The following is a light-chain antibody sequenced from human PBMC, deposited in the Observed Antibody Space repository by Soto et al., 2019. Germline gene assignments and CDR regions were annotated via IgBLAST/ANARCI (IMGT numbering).Light chain of an antibody. J-gene: IGLJ1*01. CDR2: DSN. CDR3: GVWGCRLASYF. V-gene: IGLV1-51*01. Sequence: QSVLTQPPSVSAAPGQKVTISCSGSSSNIGNFYVSWYHHLPGTAPKLLIHDSNKRPSGIPDRFSGSKSGTSASLGLTGLQTGGEADYFCGVWGCRLASYFFGPGTKVTVL. CDR1: SSNIGNFY.